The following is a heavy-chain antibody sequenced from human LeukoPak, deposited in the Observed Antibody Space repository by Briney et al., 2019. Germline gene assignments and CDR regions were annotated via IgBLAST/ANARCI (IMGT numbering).Heavy chain of an antibody. CDR3: ARVVDRNLLRYFDP. CDR1: GGTFSSYA. V-gene: IGHV1-69*01. J-gene: IGHJ5*02. Sequence: ASVKVSCKASGGTFSSYAISWVRQAPGQGLEWMGGITPIFGTANHAQKFQGRVTITADESTSTAYMELSSLRSEDTAVYYCARVVDRNLLRYFDPWGQGTLVTVSS. D-gene: IGHD3-9*01. CDR2: ITPIFGTA.